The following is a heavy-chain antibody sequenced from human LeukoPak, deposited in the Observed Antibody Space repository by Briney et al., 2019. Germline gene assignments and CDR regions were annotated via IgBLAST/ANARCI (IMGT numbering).Heavy chain of an antibody. CDR3: ARGTRYYYDSSGYYVSRYYFDY. V-gene: IGHV4-38-2*02. D-gene: IGHD3-22*01. CDR1: GYSISTAYY. CDR2: IYYSGST. Sequence: PSETLSLTCSVSGYSISTAYYWGWIRQPPGKGLEWIGSIYYSGSTYYNPSLKSRVTISVDTSKNQFSLKLSSVTAADTAAYYCARGTRYYYDSSGYYVSRYYFDYWGQGTLVTVSS. J-gene: IGHJ4*02.